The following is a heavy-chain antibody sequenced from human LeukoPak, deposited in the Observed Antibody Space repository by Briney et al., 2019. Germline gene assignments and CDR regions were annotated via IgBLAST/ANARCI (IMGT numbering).Heavy chain of an antibody. CDR2: IIPILGIA. CDR3: AFLGSSSEAYYYYGMDV. D-gene: IGHD6-6*01. CDR1: GGTFSSYA. V-gene: IGHV1-69*04. J-gene: IGHJ6*02. Sequence: SVKVSCKASGGTFSSYAISWVRQAPGQGLEWMGRIIPILGIANYAQKFQGRVTITADKSTSTAYMELSSLRSEDTAVYYCAFLGSSSEAYYYYGMDVWGQGTTVTVSS.